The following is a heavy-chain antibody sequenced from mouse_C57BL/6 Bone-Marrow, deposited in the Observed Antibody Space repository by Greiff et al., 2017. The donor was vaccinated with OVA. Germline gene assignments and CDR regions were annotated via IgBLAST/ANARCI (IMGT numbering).Heavy chain of an antibody. CDR2: IYPRSGNT. CDR1: GYTFTSYG. D-gene: IGHD1-1*01. V-gene: IGHV1-81*01. J-gene: IGHJ1*03. CDR3: ARLSYYYGSSYWYFDV. Sequence: VQLQQSGAELARPGASVKLSCKASGYTFTSYGISWVKRRTGQGLEWIGEIYPRSGNTYYNEKFKGKATLTADKSSSTAYMQLSSLTSEDSAVYFCARLSYYYGSSYWYFDVWGTGTTVTVSS.